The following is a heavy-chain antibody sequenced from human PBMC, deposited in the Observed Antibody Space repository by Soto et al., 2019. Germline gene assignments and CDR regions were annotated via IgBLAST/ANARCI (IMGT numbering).Heavy chain of an antibody. D-gene: IGHD5-18*01. J-gene: IGHJ4*02. CDR2: IKSKADGGTT. CDR1: GFTFSNAW. Sequence: LRLSCAASGFTFSNAWMSWVRQAPGKGLEWVGRIKSKADGGTTDYAAPVKGRFTISRDDSKNTLYLQMNSLRTEDTAVYYCTTAGDSYGYIYFDYWGQGTLVTVSS. V-gene: IGHV3-15*01. CDR3: TTAGDSYGYIYFDY.